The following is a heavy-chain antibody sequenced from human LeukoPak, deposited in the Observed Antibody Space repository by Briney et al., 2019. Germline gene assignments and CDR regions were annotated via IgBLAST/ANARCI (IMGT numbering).Heavy chain of an antibody. CDR2: IYYSGST. CDR1: GDSISSGGYY. D-gene: IGHD2-2*01. CDR3: AREGYCSSTSCARP. V-gene: IGHV4-31*03. J-gene: IGHJ5*02. Sequence: PSQTLSLTCTVSGDSISSGGYYWSWIRQHPGKGLEWIGYIYYSGSTYYNPSLKSRVTISVDTSKNQFSLKLSSVTAADTAVYYCAREGYCSSTSCARPWGQGTLVTVSS.